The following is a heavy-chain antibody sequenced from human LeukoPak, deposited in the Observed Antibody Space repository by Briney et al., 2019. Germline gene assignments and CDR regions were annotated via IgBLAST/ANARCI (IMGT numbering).Heavy chain of an antibody. CDR1: GFTFSSYS. J-gene: IGHJ6*03. D-gene: IGHD1-26*01. Sequence: PGGSLRLSCAASGFTFSSYSMHWARQAPGKGLEWVAFIRYDGSNKYYADSVKGRFTISRDNSKNTLYLQMNSLRAEDTAVYYCAKGKNSRGYYYYMDVWGKGTTVTVSS. CDR2: IRYDGSNK. V-gene: IGHV3-30*02. CDR3: AKGKNSRGYYYYMDV.